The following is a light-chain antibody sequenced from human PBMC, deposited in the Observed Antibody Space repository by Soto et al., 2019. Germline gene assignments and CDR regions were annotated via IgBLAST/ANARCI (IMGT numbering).Light chain of an antibody. CDR1: QSISSW. CDR3: QQYNSYSWT. V-gene: IGKV1-5*03. J-gene: IGKJ1*01. Sequence: DIHMTQSPSTLSASLGDRVTITCRASQSISSWLAWYQQKPGKAPKLLIYKASSLESGVPSRFSGSGSGTEFTLTISSLQPDDFATYYCQQYNSYSWTFGQGTKVDI. CDR2: KAS.